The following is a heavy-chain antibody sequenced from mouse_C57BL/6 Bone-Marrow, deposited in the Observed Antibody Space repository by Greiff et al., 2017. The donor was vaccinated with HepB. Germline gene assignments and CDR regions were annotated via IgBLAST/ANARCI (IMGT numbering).Heavy chain of an antibody. CDR2: INPSSGYT. Sequence: QVQLQQSGAELARPGASVKMSCKASGYTFTSYTMHWVKQRPGKGLEWIGYINPSSGYTKFNQKFKDKATLTADKSSSTAYMQLSSLTSEDSAVYYCARNDSNYYAMDYWGQGTSVTVSS. D-gene: IGHD1-1*01. V-gene: IGHV1-4*01. J-gene: IGHJ4*01. CDR1: GYTFTSYT. CDR3: ARNDSNYYAMDY.